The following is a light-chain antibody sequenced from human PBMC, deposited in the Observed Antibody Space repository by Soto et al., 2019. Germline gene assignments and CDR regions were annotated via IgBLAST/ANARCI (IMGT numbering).Light chain of an antibody. J-gene: IGKJ4*01. CDR1: QTVRNNY. Sequence: EFVLTQSPGTLSWSQXVSATLSCXXSQTVRNNYLAWYQQKPGQAPRLLIYDASSRATGIPDRFSGGGSGTDFTLTISRLEPEDFAVYYCQQFSSYPLTFGGGTKVDIK. V-gene: IGKV3-20*01. CDR3: QQFSSYPLT. CDR2: DAS.